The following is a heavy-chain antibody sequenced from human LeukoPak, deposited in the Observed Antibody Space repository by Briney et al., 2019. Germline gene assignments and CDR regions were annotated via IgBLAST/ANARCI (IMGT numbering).Heavy chain of an antibody. J-gene: IGHJ4*02. CDR3: ARGVTIFGVVYPGAY. Sequence: ASVKVSCKASGYTFTSYAMNWVRQAPGQGLEWMGWINTNTGNPTYAQGFTGRFVFSLDTSVSTAYLQISSLKAEDTAVYYCARGVTIFGVVYPGAYWGQGTLVTVSS. D-gene: IGHD3-3*01. CDR2: INTNTGNP. V-gene: IGHV7-4-1*02. CDR1: GYTFTSYA.